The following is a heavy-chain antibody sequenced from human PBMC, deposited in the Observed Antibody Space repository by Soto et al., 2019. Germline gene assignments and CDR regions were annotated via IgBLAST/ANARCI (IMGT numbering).Heavy chain of an antibody. D-gene: IGHD6-13*01. CDR2: ISAYNGNT. CDR1: GYTFTNYD. Sequence: QVQLVQSGAEVKKPGASVKVSCKASGYTFTNYDINWVRQAPGQGLEWMGWISAYNGNTNYAQKLQGRVTMTTDTSTSTAYMELRSLRSDDTAVYYCARVPPYSSSWYFDLWGHGTLVTVSS. CDR3: ARVPPYSSSWYFDL. J-gene: IGHJ2*01. V-gene: IGHV1-18*01.